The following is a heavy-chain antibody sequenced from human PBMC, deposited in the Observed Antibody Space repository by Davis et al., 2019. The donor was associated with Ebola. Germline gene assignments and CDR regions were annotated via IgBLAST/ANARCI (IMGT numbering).Heavy chain of an antibody. J-gene: IGHJ4*02. V-gene: IGHV5-51*01. Sequence: KVSCKASGYTFTSYWIGWVRQMPGKGLEWMGIIYPGDSDTRYSPSFQGQVTISADKSITTAYLQWSSLKASDTAMYYCARQAWYSSSWYKFYYFDYWGQGTLVTVSS. D-gene: IGHD6-13*01. CDR3: ARQAWYSSSWYKFYYFDY. CDR1: GYTFTSYW. CDR2: IYPGDSDT.